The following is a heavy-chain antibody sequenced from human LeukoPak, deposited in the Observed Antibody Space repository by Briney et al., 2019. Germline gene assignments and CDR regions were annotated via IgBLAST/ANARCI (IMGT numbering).Heavy chain of an antibody. D-gene: IGHD2-21*02. CDR3: AKATLDTAYCGGDCYPDV. J-gene: IGHJ6*04. CDR2: ISSSSSYI. Sequence: GGSLRLSCAASGFTFSSYSMNWVRQAPGKGLEWVSSISSSSSYIYYADSVKGRFTISRDNSKNTLYLQMNSLRPEDTAVYYCAKATLDTAYCGGDCYPDVWGRGTTVTVSS. CDR1: GFTFSSYS. V-gene: IGHV3-21*01.